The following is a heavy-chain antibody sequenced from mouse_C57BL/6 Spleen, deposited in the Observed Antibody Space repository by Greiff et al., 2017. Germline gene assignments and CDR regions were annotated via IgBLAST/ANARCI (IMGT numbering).Heavy chain of an antibody. V-gene: IGHV3-6*01. Sequence: EVQLQESGPGLVKPSQSLSLTCSVTGYSITSGYYWNWIRQFPENKLEWMGYISYDGSNNYNPSLKNRISITRDTSKNQFFLKLNAVTTEDTATYYRARAPLHFDYWGQGTPLTVSS. CDR1: GYSITSGYY. CDR3: ARAPLHFDY. CDR2: ISYDGSN. J-gene: IGHJ2*01.